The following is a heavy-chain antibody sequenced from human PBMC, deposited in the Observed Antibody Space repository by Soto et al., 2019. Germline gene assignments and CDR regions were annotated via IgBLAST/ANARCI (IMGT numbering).Heavy chain of an antibody. Sequence: ASVKVSCKASGYTFTSYGISCVRQAPGQVLDWMGWISAYNGNTKYAQDLQGRVTMTTDTSTSTAYMELRSLRSDDTAVYYCARFTGGSYNTYYFYYGMDVWGQGTTVTVSS. CDR3: ARFTGGSYNTYYFYYGMDV. V-gene: IGHV1-18*04. CDR2: ISAYNGNT. D-gene: IGHD2-15*01. J-gene: IGHJ6*02. CDR1: GYTFTSYG.